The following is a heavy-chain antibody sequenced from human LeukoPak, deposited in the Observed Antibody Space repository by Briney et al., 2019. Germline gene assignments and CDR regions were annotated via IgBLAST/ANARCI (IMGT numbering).Heavy chain of an antibody. Sequence: GASVKVSCKASGYTFTSYDINWVRQATGQGLKWMGWMNPNSGNTGYARKFQGRVTMTRNTSISTAYMELSRLRSDDTAVYYCARDLRSSAYFDYWGQGTLVTVSS. CDR2: MNPNSGNT. CDR1: GYTFTSYD. CDR3: ARDLRSSAYFDY. J-gene: IGHJ4*02. V-gene: IGHV1-8*01. D-gene: IGHD6-6*01.